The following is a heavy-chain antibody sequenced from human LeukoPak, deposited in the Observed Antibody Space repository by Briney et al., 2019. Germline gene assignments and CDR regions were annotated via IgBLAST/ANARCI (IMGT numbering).Heavy chain of an antibody. Sequence: SETLSLTCTVSGDSISSGGYYWSWIRQPPGKGLEWIGYIYHSGGTYYNPSLKSRVTISVDRSKNQFSLKLSSVTAADTAVYYCAREEAAAGTAWDYWGQGTLVTVSS. V-gene: IGHV4-30-2*01. CDR2: IYHSGGT. CDR1: GDSISSGGYY. D-gene: IGHD6-13*01. J-gene: IGHJ4*02. CDR3: AREEAAAGTAWDY.